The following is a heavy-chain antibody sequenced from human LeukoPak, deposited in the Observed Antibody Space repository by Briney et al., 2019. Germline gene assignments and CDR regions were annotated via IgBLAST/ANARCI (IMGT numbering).Heavy chain of an antibody. D-gene: IGHD2-2*01. Sequence: GGSLRLSCVASGFTFKYHAINWVRQAPGKGLEWVAFISNDGTNTYYADSMKGRFTISRDDSKNTLYLQMNSLRDEDTAVYYCARVWHCTSTSCYDYWGQGTLVTVSS. CDR1: GFTFKYHA. CDR2: ISNDGTNT. J-gene: IGHJ4*02. V-gene: IGHV3-30-3*01. CDR3: ARVWHCTSTSCYDY.